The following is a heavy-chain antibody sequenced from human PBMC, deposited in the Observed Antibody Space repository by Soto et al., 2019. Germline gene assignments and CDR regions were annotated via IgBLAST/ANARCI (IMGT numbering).Heavy chain of an antibody. Sequence: EVQLVESGGGLVQPGGSLRLSCAASGITFNNYEMSWVRQAPGKGLEWISYISSDGSSTYYADSVKGRFTISRDNAKNSLDLQVNSLRAEDTAVYYCARTFVASGNYYNDYWGQGTLVTVSS. CDR3: ARTFVASGNYYNDY. D-gene: IGHD3-10*01. CDR1: GITFNNYE. V-gene: IGHV3-48*03. CDR2: ISSDGSST. J-gene: IGHJ4*02.